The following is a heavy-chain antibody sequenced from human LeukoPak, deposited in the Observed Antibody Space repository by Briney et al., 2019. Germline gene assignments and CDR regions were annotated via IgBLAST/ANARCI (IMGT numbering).Heavy chain of an antibody. CDR1: GFIVSTNY. Sequence: PGGSLRLSCVASGFIVSTNYMSWVRQAPGKGLEWVSVIYSGGSTYYADSVKGRFTISRDNSKNTLFLQMNSLRAEDTAVYYCARIAVGEYSFNYWGQGTLVTVSS. CDR2: IYSGGST. CDR3: ARIAVGEYSFNY. V-gene: IGHV3-53*01. D-gene: IGHD6-19*01. J-gene: IGHJ4*02.